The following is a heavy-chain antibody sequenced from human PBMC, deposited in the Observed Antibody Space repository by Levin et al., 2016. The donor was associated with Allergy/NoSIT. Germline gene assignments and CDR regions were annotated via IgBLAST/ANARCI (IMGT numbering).Heavy chain of an antibody. Sequence: WIRQPPGKGLEWVSGVSATGGSTYYADSVKGRFTISRDNSKNKLYLQMNSLRAEDTAVYYCAKDFYGSGWSSYYYYGMDVWGHGTTVTVSS. CDR2: VSATGGST. J-gene: IGHJ6*02. D-gene: IGHD6-19*01. CDR3: AKDFYGSGWSSYYYYGMDV. V-gene: IGHV3-23*01.